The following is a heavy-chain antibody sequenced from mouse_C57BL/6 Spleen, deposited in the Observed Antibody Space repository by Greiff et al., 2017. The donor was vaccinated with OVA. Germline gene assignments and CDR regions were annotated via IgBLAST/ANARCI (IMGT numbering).Heavy chain of an antibody. CDR3: ARIRTMEGYFDV. Sequence: VQLQQSGPELVKPGASVKMSCKASGYTFPDYYMHWVKQSHGKSLAWIGYIYPNNGGNGYNQKFKGKATLTVDKSSSTAYMELRILTSEDSAVYYCARIRTMEGYFDVWGTGTTVTVSS. CDR2: IYPNNGGN. V-gene: IGHV1-34*01. D-gene: IGHD1-1*02. CDR1: GYTFPDYY. J-gene: IGHJ1*03.